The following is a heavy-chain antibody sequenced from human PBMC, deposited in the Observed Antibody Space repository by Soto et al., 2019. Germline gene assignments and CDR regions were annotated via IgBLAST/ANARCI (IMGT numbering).Heavy chain of an antibody. CDR3: ARDPTVVTPRLGYYYYGMDV. V-gene: IGHV3-30-3*01. CDR2: ISYDGSNK. J-gene: IGHJ6*02. D-gene: IGHD4-17*01. CDR1: GFTFSSYA. Sequence: ESGGGVVQPGRSLRLSCAASGFTFSSYAMHWVRQAPGKGLEWVAVISYDGSNKYYADSVKGRFTISRDNSKNTLYLQMNSLRAEDTAVYYCARDPTVVTPRLGYYYYGMDVWGQGTTVTVSS.